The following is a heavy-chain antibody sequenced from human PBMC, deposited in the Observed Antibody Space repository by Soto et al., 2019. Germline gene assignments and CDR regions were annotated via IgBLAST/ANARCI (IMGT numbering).Heavy chain of an antibody. J-gene: IGHJ4*02. CDR1: AYTFTSYA. Sequence: ASVKVSCKASAYTFTSYAMHWVRQAPGQRLEWMGWINAGNGNTKYSQNLQGRVTITRDTSASTAYMELSSLRSEDTAVYYCARGPPDSSGWYEFDYWGQGALVTVSS. V-gene: IGHV1-3*01. CDR3: ARGPPDSSGWYEFDY. D-gene: IGHD6-19*01. CDR2: INAGNGNT.